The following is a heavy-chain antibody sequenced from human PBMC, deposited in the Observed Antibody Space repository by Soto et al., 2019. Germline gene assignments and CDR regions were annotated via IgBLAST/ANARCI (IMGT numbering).Heavy chain of an antibody. D-gene: IGHD6-13*01. CDR3: AKDLRSSSWSSNWFDP. CDR1: GFTFSSYG. CDR2: ISYDGSNK. Sequence: QVQLVESGGGVVQPGRSLRLSCAASGFTFSSYGMHWVRQAPGKGLEWVAVISYDGSNKYYADSVKGRFTISRDNSKNTLYPQMNSLRAEDTAVYYCAKDLRSSSWSSNWFDPWGQGTLVTVSS. J-gene: IGHJ5*02. V-gene: IGHV3-30*18.